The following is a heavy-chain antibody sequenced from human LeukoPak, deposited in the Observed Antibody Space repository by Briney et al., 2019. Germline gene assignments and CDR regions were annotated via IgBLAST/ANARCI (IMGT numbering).Heavy chain of an antibody. Sequence: GGSLRLSCAASGFTFRTYNMNWVRQAAGKGLGWVSSISSSSNYIYYADSVKGRFTISRDNAKNSLYLQMNSLRAEDTDVYYCARDVGASAPDASDIWGQGTMVTVSS. CDR3: ARDVGASAPDASDI. CDR1: GFTFRTYN. D-gene: IGHD1-26*01. J-gene: IGHJ3*02. V-gene: IGHV3-21*01. CDR2: ISSSSNYI.